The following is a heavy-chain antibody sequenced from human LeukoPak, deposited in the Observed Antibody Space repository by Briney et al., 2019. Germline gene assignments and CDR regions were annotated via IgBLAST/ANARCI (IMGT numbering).Heavy chain of an antibody. D-gene: IGHD3-22*01. CDR1: GFTFSSYG. Sequence: GRSLRLSCAASGFTFSSYGMHWVRQAPGKGLEWVAFIRYDGSNKYYAGSVKGRFTISRDNSKNTLYLQMNSLRAEDTAVYYCAPFDYYDSSGYGYWGQGTLVTVSS. CDR2: IRYDGSNK. CDR3: APFDYYDSSGYGY. J-gene: IGHJ4*02. V-gene: IGHV3-30*02.